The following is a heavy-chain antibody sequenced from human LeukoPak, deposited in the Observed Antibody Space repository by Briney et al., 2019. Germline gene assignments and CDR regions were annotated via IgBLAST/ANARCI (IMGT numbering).Heavy chain of an antibody. CDR1: GFTFSSYA. Sequence: GGSLRLSCAASGFTFSSYAMSWVRQAPGKRLEWVSAISGSGGSTYYADSVKGRFTISRDNSKNTLYLQMNSLRAEDTAVYYCAKHMVRGVNFDYWDQGTLVTVSS. V-gene: IGHV3-23*01. J-gene: IGHJ4*02. D-gene: IGHD3-10*01. CDR2: ISGSGGST. CDR3: AKHMVRGVNFDY.